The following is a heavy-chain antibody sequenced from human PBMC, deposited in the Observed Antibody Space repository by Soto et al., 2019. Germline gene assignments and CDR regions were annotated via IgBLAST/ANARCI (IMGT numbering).Heavy chain of an antibody. CDR1: GFTFSDYA. D-gene: IGHD1-1*01. V-gene: IGHV3-30*18. CDR2: ISYDGSDK. J-gene: IGHJ4*02. CDR3: AKDWGHFHDTTGYLDS. Sequence: GGSLRLSCAASGFTFSDYAMHWVRQAPGKGLEWVAVISYDGSDKYYADSVKGRFTISRDNSKNTLYVQMNSLSAEDSAMYYCAKDWGHFHDTTGYLDSWGRGTLVTVPQ.